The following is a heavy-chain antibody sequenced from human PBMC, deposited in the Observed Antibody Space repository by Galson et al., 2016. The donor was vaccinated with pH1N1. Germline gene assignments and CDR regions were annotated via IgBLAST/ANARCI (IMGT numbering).Heavy chain of an antibody. J-gene: IGHJ2*01. CDR2: IYYSGST. CDR3: ARGLDGDYVGYFDL. CDR1: GGPISSSDYF. D-gene: IGHD4-17*01. Sequence: TLSLTCTVSGGPISSSDYFWSWIRQPPGKGLEWIGYIYYSGSTYYNPSLKSRVTISVDTSKNQFSLKLSSVTAADTAVYYCARGLDGDYVGYFDLWGRGTLVTVSS. V-gene: IGHV4-30-4*08.